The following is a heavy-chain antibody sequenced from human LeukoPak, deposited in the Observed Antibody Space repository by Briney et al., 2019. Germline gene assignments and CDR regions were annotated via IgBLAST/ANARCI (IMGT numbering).Heavy chain of an antibody. V-gene: IGHV3-48*03. J-gene: IGHJ4*02. Sequence: GGSLRLSCAASGFTFSNYEMTWVRQAPGKGLEWVSYISVSASPMYYADSVKGRFTISRDNAKNSLYLQMNSLRAEDTAVYYCARKSGDLDYWGQGTLITVSS. CDR3: ARKSGDLDY. D-gene: IGHD3-10*01. CDR1: GFTFSNYE. CDR2: ISVSASPM.